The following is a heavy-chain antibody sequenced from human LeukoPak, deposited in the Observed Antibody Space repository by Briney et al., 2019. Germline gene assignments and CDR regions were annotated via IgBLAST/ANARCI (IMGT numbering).Heavy chain of an antibody. D-gene: IGHD3-22*01. V-gene: IGHV3-53*01. CDR1: GFTVSSNY. CDR3: ARERYDSSGYPDAFDI. J-gene: IGHJ3*02. CDR2: IYSGGST. Sequence: GGSLRLSCAASGFTVSSNYMSWVRQAPGKGLEWVSVIYSGGSTYYADSVKGRFTISRDNSKNTLYLQMNSLRAEDTAVYYCARERYDSSGYPDAFDIWGQGTMVTVSS.